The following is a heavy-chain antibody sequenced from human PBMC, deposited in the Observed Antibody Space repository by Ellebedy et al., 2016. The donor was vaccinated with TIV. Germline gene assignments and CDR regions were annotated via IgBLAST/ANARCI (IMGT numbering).Heavy chain of an antibody. J-gene: IGHJ4*02. D-gene: IGHD6-13*01. Sequence: GESLKISCAASGFIFGYYSMNWVRQAPGKGLEWVASITRTSSYMFYADSVKGRFTISRDNAESTLYLQMNSLRAEDTAVYYCASEGVEAAGSCDYWGQGTQVTVSS. V-gene: IGHV3-21*06. CDR3: ASEGVEAAGSCDY. CDR1: GFIFGYYS. CDR2: ITRTSSYM.